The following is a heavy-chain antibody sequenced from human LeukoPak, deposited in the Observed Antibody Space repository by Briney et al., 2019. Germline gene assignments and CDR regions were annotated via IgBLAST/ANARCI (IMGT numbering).Heavy chain of an antibody. V-gene: IGHV3-33*01. D-gene: IGHD4-17*01. Sequence: GRSLRLSCAASGFTFSTYAMHWVRQAPGKGLEWVAVIWSDSTNKYYADSVRSRFTISRDNSKSTLYLQMSSLRAEDTAMYYCARDRLTTVTTFHFDYWGQGTLVTVSS. CDR1: GFTFSTYA. CDR2: IWSDSTNK. CDR3: ARDRLTTVTTFHFDY. J-gene: IGHJ4*02.